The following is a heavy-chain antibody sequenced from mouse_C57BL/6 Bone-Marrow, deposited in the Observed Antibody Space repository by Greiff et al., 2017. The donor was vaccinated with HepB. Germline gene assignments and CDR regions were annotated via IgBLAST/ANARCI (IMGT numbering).Heavy chain of an antibody. V-gene: IGHV5-4*01. D-gene: IGHD2-12*01. CDR3: PIVTKGDYYAMDY. Sequence: EVQLVESGGGLVKPGGSLKLSCAASGFTFSSYAMSWVRQTPEKRLEWVATISDGGSYTYYPDNVKGRFTISRDNAKNNLYLQMSHLKSEDTAMYYCPIVTKGDYYAMDYWGQGTSVTVSS. CDR1: GFTFSSYA. CDR2: ISDGGSYT. J-gene: IGHJ4*01.